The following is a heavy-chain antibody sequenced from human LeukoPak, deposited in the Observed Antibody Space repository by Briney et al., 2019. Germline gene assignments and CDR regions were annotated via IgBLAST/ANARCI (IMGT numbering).Heavy chain of an antibody. J-gene: IGHJ2*01. Sequence: GASVKVSCKASGYTFTGYYMHWVRQAPGQGLEWMGWINPNSGGTNYAQKFQGWVTMTRDTSISTAYMELSRLRSDDTAVYYCASTATTVTDWYFDLWGRGTLVTVSS. V-gene: IGHV1-2*04. CDR2: INPNSGGT. D-gene: IGHD4-17*01. CDR1: GYTFTGYY. CDR3: ASTATTVTDWYFDL.